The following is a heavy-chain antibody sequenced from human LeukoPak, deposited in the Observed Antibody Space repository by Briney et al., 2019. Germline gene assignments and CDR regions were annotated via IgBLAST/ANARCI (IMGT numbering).Heavy chain of an antibody. J-gene: IGHJ4*02. V-gene: IGHV1-18*01. CDR3: AREHRWLQSLYYFDY. CDR2: INAYNGNT. D-gene: IGHD5-24*01. CDR1: GYTFTSYG. Sequence: ASVKVSCKASGYTFTSYGISWVRQAPGKGLEWMGWINAYNGNTNYAQKLQGRVTMTTDTSTSTAYMELKSLRSDDTAVYYCAREHRWLQSLYYFDYWGQGTLVTVSS.